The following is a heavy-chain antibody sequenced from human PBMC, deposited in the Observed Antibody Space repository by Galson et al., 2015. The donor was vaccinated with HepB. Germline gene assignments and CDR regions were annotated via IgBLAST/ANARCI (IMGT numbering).Heavy chain of an antibody. CDR2: TRNKANSYTT. CDR1: GFTFSDHY. V-gene: IGHV3-72*01. J-gene: IGHJ4*02. D-gene: IGHD1-26*01. Sequence: LRLSCAASGFTFSDHYMDWVRQAPGKGLEWVGRTRNKANSYTTEYAASVKGRFTISRDDSKNSLYLQMNSLKTEDTAVYYCARSPDGSYYFDYWGQGTLVTVSS. CDR3: ARSPDGSYYFDY.